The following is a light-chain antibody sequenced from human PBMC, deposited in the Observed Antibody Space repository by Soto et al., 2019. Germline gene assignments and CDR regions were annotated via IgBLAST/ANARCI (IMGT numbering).Light chain of an antibody. J-gene: IGKJ1*01. Sequence: DIVMTQSPLSLPVILGEPASISCRSSQSLLNSNGYNYLDWYLQKPGQSPQLLIFLGSSRASGVPDRFTGSGSGTDFTLTISRVEAEDVGLYYCMQALQAPLTFGQGTRVEIK. CDR3: MQALQAPLT. V-gene: IGKV2-28*01. CDR2: LGS. CDR1: QSLLNSNGYNY.